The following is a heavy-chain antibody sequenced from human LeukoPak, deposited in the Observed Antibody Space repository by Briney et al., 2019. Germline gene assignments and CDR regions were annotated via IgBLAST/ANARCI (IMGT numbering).Heavy chain of an antibody. CDR2: INPNSGGT. CDR1: GYTFNGYY. CDR3: ARVGCSGGSCYSRYMDV. Sequence: ASVKVSCKASGYTFNGYYIHWVRQAPGQGLEWMGWINPNSGGTNYAQKFQGRVTMTRDTSISTAYMELSRLRSDDTAVYYCARVGCSGGSCYSRYMDVWGKGTTVTISS. V-gene: IGHV1-2*02. J-gene: IGHJ6*03. D-gene: IGHD2-15*01.